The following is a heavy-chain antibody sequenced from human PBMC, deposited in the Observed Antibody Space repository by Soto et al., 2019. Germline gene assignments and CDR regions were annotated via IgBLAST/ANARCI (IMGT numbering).Heavy chain of an antibody. CDR2: ISSSSSTI. CDR1: GFTFSSYS. Sequence: GGSLRLSCAASGFTFSSYSMNWVRQAPGKGLEWVSYISSSSSTIYYADSVKGRLTISRENAKNSLYLQMNSLRDEDTAVYYCASEYDSSGYYSLRYAFDIWGQGTMVTVSS. V-gene: IGHV3-48*02. D-gene: IGHD3-22*01. CDR3: ASEYDSSGYYSLRYAFDI. J-gene: IGHJ3*02.